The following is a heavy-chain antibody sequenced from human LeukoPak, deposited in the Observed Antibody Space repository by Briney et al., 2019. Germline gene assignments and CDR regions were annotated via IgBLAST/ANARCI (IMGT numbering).Heavy chain of an antibody. CDR3: ARRRCSSTSCFLDY. D-gene: IGHD2-2*01. CDR1: GFSFSSYW. Sequence: GGSLRLSCAISGFSFSSYWMSWVRQAPGKGLEWVANIKQDGSGKYSVDSVKGRFTISRDNGKNSLYLQMNSLRAEDTAVYFCARRRCSSTSCFLDYWGQGTLVTVSS. J-gene: IGHJ4*02. V-gene: IGHV3-7*01. CDR2: IKQDGSGK.